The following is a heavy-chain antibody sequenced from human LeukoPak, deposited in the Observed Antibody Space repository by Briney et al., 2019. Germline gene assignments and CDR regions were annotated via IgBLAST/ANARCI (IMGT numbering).Heavy chain of an antibody. CDR1: GFTFSSYW. CDR2: IKNDGSTT. J-gene: IGHJ4*02. CDR3: GRAWMATMTVDY. Sequence: EGSLRLSCAASGFTFSSYWMHWVRQGPGKGLEWVSRIKNDGSTTIYADSVKGRFTISRENAKNTLYLQMNSLRVEDTAIYYSGRAWMATMTVDYWGQGNLVTVSS. V-gene: IGHV3-74*01. D-gene: IGHD5-24*01.